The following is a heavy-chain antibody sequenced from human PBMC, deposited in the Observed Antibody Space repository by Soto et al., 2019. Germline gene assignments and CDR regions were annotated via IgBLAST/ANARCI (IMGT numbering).Heavy chain of an antibody. V-gene: IGHV3-23*01. D-gene: IGHD2-21*02. CDR1: GFTFSSNA. CDR2: ISGSGGST. J-gene: IGHJ4*02. CDR3: AKDSLAYCGGDCYSRG. Sequence: PGGSLSLSCAASGFTFSSNAMSWVRQAPGKGLEWVSVISGSGGSTYYADSVKGRFTISRDNSKNTLYLQMNSLRAEDTAVYYCAKDSLAYCGGDCYSRGWGQGTLVTVSS.